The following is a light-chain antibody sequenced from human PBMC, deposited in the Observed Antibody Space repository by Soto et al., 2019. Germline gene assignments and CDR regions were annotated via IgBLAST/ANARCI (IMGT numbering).Light chain of an antibody. J-gene: IGLJ1*01. V-gene: IGLV1-44*01. CDR1: YSNIGSNT. Sequence: QSVLTQPPSASGTPGQRVTISCSGSYSNIGSNTVNWYQLLPGTAPKLLIYSNSQRPSGVPDRFSGSRSGTSTSLAISGLQSEDEADYYCAVWDGSLKVDVFGTGTKLTVL. CDR3: AVWDGSLKVDV. CDR2: SNS.